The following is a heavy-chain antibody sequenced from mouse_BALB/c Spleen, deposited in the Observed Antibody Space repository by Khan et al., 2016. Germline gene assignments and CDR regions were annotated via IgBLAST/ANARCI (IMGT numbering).Heavy chain of an antibody. CDR1: GFSLTNSG. Sequence: VQLQESGPGLVAPSQSLFITCTVSGFSLTNSGVHWIRQPPGKGLEWLGVIWPGGSTVYYSDLMSRLSINNDNSQNQVLLKMIVRQSDDTAMNYCAKDDQDYGAWFASWDRGALVSVSA. V-gene: IGHV2-9*02. CDR3: AKDDQDYGAWFAS. D-gene: IGHD2-4*01. J-gene: IGHJ3*01. CDR2: IWPGGST.